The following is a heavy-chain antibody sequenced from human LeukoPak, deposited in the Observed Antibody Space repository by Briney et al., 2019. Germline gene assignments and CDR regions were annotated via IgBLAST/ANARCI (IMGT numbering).Heavy chain of an antibody. CDR3: ARELPIDWGSADY. CDR2: IGSSSGFI. CDR1: GFTFSTYS. Sequence: GGSLRLSCAASGFTFSTYSMNWMRQAPGKGLEWVSSIGSSSGFISYADSVKGRFTISRDNARNSLFLQMDSLRAEDTAVYYCARELPIDWGSADYWGQGTLVTVSS. V-gene: IGHV3-21*04. J-gene: IGHJ4*02. D-gene: IGHD3-9*01.